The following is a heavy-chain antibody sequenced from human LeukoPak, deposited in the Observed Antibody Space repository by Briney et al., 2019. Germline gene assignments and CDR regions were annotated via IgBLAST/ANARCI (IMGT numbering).Heavy chain of an antibody. CDR2: INHSGRT. D-gene: IGHD6-13*01. V-gene: IGHV4-34*01. CDR3: ARETLQQLLFDY. Sequence: SETLSLTCAVYGGSFSGYYWSWIRQPPGKGLEWIGEINHSGRTNYNPSLKSRVTISVDTSKNQFSLKLSSVTAADTAVYYCARETLQQLLFDYWGQGTLVTVSS. J-gene: IGHJ4*02. CDR1: GGSFSGYY.